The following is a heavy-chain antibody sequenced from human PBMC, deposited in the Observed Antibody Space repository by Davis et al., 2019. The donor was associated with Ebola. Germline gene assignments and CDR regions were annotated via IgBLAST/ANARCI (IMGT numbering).Heavy chain of an antibody. V-gene: IGHV3-15*01. Sequence: GESLKISCAASGFTFSSYAMSWVRQAPGKGLEWVGRIKSKTDGGTTDYAAPVKGRFTISRDDSKNTLYLQMNSLKTEDTAVYYCTTVTDYGMDVWGQGTTVTVSS. CDR2: IKSKTDGGTT. CDR1: GFTFSSYA. CDR3: TTVTDYGMDV. D-gene: IGHD3-16*01. J-gene: IGHJ6*02.